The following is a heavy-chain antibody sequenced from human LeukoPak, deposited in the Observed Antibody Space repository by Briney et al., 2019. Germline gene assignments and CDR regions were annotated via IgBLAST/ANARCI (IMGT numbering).Heavy chain of an antibody. CDR3: TRSITMVRGVIPSDY. CDR2: IRSKAYGGTT. Sequence: PGGSLRLSCTASGFTFGDYAMSWFRQAPGKGLEWVGFIRSKAYGGTTEYAASMKGRFTISRDDSKSIAYLQMNSLKTEDTAVYYCTRSITMVRGVIPSDYWGQGTLVTVSS. V-gene: IGHV3-49*03. CDR1: GFTFGDYA. J-gene: IGHJ4*02. D-gene: IGHD3-10*01.